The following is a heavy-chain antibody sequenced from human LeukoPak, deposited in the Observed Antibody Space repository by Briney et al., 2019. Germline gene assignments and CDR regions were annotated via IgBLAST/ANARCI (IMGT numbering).Heavy chain of an antibody. CDR3: ARSEYCSSTSCSSFDY. J-gene: IGHJ4*02. CDR2: ISYDGSNK. V-gene: IGHV3-30*01. CDR1: GFTFSSYA. Sequence: AGGSLRLSCAASGFTFSSYAMHWVRQAPGKGLEWVAVISYDGSNKYYADSVKGRFTISRDNSKNTLYLQMNSLRAEDTAVYYCARSEYCSSTSCSSFDYGGQGTLVTVSS. D-gene: IGHD2-2*01.